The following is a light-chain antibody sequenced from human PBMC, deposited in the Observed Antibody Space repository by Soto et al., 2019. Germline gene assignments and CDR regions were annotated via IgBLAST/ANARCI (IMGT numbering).Light chain of an antibody. CDR3: GTWDSSLRVVV. Sequence: QSVLTQSSSVSAAAGQKVSISCSGSYSNIGSNFVSWYQHFPGSAPKLVIYDNSERPSGIPDRFSGSKSGSSATLGITGLQTGDEADYYGGTWDSSLRVVVFGGGTMLTVL. J-gene: IGLJ2*01. V-gene: IGLV1-51*01. CDR1: YSNIGSNF. CDR2: DNS.